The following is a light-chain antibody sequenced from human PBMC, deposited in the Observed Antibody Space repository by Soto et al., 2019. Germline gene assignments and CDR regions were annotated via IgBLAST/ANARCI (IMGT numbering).Light chain of an antibody. CDR1: QSVSSN. V-gene: IGKV3-15*01. J-gene: IGKJ2*01. CDR3: QQYNNWPQT. Sequence: EIVMTQSPATLSVSPGERATLSCRASQSVSSNLAWYQQKPGQAPRLLIYGASTRATGIPARFSGSGSGTEFTLTISSLQSEDFAVSYCQQYNNWPQTFGQGTKLEI. CDR2: GAS.